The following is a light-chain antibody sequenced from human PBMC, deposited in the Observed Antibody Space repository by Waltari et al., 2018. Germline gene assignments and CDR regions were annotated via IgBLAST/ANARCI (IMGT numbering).Light chain of an antibody. CDR1: ALPQQY. CDR2: KDT. CDR3: LSAYSGCSQGV. V-gene: IGLV3-25*03. J-gene: IGLJ2*01. Sequence: SYELTQPPSVSVSPGQTAKIPCSGDALPQQYTYWSQQKPGQAPLLVIYKDTARHSGIAERFSGSSSGTRVTLTISGVQAEDEADYYCLSAYSGCSQGVFGGGTKLTVL.